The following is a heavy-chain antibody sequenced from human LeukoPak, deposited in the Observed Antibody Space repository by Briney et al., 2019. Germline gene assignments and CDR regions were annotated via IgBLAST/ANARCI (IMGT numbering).Heavy chain of an antibody. V-gene: IGHV1-69*06. Sequence: ASVKVSCKASGGTFSSYAISWVRQAPGQGLEWMGGIIPIFGTANYAQKFQGRVTITADKSTSTAYMELSSLRSEDTAVYYCAKDLSKQHLVGRGGGGYYYYMDVWGKGTTVTISS. D-gene: IGHD6-13*01. J-gene: IGHJ6*03. CDR1: GGTFSSYA. CDR3: AKDLSKQHLVGRGGGGYYYYMDV. CDR2: IIPIFGTA.